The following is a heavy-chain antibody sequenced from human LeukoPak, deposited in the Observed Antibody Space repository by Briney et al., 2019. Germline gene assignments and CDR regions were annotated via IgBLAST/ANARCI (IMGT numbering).Heavy chain of an antibody. J-gene: IGHJ6*03. CDR1: GLTFSDYW. D-gene: IGHD3-3*01. Sequence: GGSLRLSCAASGLTFSDYWMAWVRQAPGKGLEWVANIKEDGSEKYYVDSVKGRFTISRDNAKKSLYLQMNSLRGEDTAVYYCARLGRCDVWKSYGTYDYYYMDVWGKGTTVTVSS. CDR3: ARLGRCDVWKSYGTYDYYYMDV. CDR2: IKEDGSEK. V-gene: IGHV3-7*01.